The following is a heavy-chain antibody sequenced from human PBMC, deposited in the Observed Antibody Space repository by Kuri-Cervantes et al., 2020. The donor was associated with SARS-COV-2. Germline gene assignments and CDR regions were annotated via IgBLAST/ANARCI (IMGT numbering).Heavy chain of an antibody. CDR3: ARFEWLRLSLSAGNWFDP. CDR2: INHSGST. D-gene: IGHD5-12*01. Sequence: SETLSLTCAVYGGSFSGYYWSWIRQPPGKGLEWIGEINHSGSTNYNPSLKSRVTISVDTSKNQFSLKLSSVTAADTAVYYCARFEWLRLSLSAGNWFDPWGQGTLVTVSS. CDR1: GGSFSGYY. J-gene: IGHJ5*02. V-gene: IGHV4-34*01.